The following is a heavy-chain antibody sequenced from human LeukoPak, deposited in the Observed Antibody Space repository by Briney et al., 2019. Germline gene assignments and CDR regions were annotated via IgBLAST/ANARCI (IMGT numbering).Heavy chain of an antibody. J-gene: IGHJ5*02. Sequence: SETLSLTCAVYGGSFSGYYWSWIRQPPGKGLEWIGEINHSGSTSYNPSLKSRVTISVDTSKNQFSLKLSSVTAADTAVYYCARGGDSKGFDPWGQGTLVTVSS. D-gene: IGHD4-11*01. V-gene: IGHV4-34*01. CDR2: INHSGST. CDR3: ARGGDSKGFDP. CDR1: GGSFSGYY.